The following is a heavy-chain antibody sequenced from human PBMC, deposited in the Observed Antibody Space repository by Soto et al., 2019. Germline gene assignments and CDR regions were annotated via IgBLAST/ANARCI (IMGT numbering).Heavy chain of an antibody. CDR2: IKSKTDGGTT. V-gene: IGHV3-15*01. J-gene: IGHJ5*02. Sequence: LRLSCAASGFPFSNAWMNWVRQAPGKGLEWVGRIKSKTDGGTTDYAAPVKDRFTISRDDSKNTLYLQMNSLKTEDTAVYYCTTRRGGTYGGCDPWRQGTRVTVSS. D-gene: IGHD4-17*01. CDR3: TTRRGGTYGGCDP. CDR1: GFPFSNAW.